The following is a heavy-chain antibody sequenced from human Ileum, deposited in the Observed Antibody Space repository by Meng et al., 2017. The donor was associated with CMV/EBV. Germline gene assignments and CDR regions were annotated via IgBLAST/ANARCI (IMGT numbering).Heavy chain of an antibody. J-gene: IGHJ4*02. CDR3: ARHKELPSTGFDY. Sequence: SVKVSCKAPGGTFSSFAISWVRQAPGQGLEWMGGIIPFLTISNYARKFQGRVTITADKSTSTAYMELSSLRSEDTSVYYCARHKELPSTGFDYWGQGTLVTVSS. CDR1: GGTFSSFA. D-gene: IGHD4-17*01. V-gene: IGHV1-69*10. CDR2: IIPFLTIS.